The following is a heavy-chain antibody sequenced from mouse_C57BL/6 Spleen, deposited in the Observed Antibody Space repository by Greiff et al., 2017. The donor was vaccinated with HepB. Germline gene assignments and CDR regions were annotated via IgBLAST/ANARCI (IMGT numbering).Heavy chain of an antibody. CDR3: ASLNAY. J-gene: IGHJ3*01. CDR2: ISSGGSYT. V-gene: IGHV5-6*01. Sequence: EVQRVESGGDLVKPGGSLKLSCAASGFTFSSYGMSWVRQTPDKRLEWVATISSGGSYTYYPDSVKGRFTISRDNAKNTLYLQMSSLKSEDTAMYYCASLNAYWGQGTLVTVSA. CDR1: GFTFSSYG.